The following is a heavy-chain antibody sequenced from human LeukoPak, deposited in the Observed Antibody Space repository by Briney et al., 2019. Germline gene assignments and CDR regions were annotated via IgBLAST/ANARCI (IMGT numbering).Heavy chain of an antibody. CDR2: IKQDGSEK. Sequence: GGSLRLSCAVSAFTFSHYAMSWVRQAPGKGLEWVANIKQDGSEKYYVDSVKGRFTISRDNAKNSLYLQMNSLRAEDTAVYYCARRMAKGPSRLLDAFDIWGQGTMVTVSS. J-gene: IGHJ3*02. CDR1: AFTFSHYA. CDR3: ARRMAKGPSRLLDAFDI. V-gene: IGHV3-7*01. D-gene: IGHD3-10*01.